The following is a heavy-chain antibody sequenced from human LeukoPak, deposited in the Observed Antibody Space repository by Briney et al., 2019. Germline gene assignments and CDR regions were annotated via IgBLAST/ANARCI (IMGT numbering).Heavy chain of an antibody. Sequence: GRSLRLSYAASGFTFSSFAMHWVRRAPGKGLEWVTLISYDGSKKYCADSVKGRFTISRDNSKDTLFLQMNSLRSEDTAVYYCARDRGMTTNSFDYWGQGTLVTVSS. CDR3: ARDRGMTTNSFDY. CDR2: ISYDGSKK. CDR1: GFTFSSFA. D-gene: IGHD4-11*01. J-gene: IGHJ4*02. V-gene: IGHV3-30*04.